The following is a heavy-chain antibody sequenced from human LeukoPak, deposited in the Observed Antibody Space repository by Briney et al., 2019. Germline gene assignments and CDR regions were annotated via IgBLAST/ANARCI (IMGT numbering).Heavy chain of an antibody. CDR3: ARQGYYYDSSGYPYHDAFDI. Sequence: KPSETLSHTCTVSGGSISSYYWSWIRQPPGKGLEWIRYIYYSGSTNYNPSLKSRVTISVDTSKKQFSLKLSSVTAADTAVYYCARQGYYYDSSGYPYHDAFDIWGQGTMVTVSS. V-gene: IGHV4-59*08. CDR1: GGSISSYY. J-gene: IGHJ3*02. D-gene: IGHD3-22*01. CDR2: IYYSGST.